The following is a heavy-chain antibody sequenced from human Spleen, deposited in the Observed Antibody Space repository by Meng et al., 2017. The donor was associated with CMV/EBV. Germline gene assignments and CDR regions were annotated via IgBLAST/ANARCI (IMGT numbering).Heavy chain of an antibody. Sequence: GGSLRLSCAASGFTFGNYWMSWVRQAPGKGLEWVANIKQDGSEKYYVDSVKGRFTISRDNAKNSLYLQMNSLRAEDTAVYYCARGGNDILTGYYPSLYFDYWGQGTLVTVSS. V-gene: IGHV3-7*01. CDR2: IKQDGSEK. D-gene: IGHD3-9*01. CDR1: GFTFGNYW. J-gene: IGHJ4*02. CDR3: ARGGNDILTGYYPSLYFDY.